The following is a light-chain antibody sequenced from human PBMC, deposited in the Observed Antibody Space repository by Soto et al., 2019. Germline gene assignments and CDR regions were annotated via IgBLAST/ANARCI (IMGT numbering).Light chain of an antibody. Sequence: QSVLTQSPSASASLGASVKLTCTLSSGHSNYVISWHQQQPEKGPRYLMKLNSDGSHSPGDGIPDRFAGSSSGAERYLTISRLQSEDEADYYGQTWDTGIRVFGGGTKLTVL. CDR3: QTWDTGIRV. V-gene: IGLV4-69*01. CDR2: LNSDGSH. CDR1: SGHSNYV. J-gene: IGLJ2*01.